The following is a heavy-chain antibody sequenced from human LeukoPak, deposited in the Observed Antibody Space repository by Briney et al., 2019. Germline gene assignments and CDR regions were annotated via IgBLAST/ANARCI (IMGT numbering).Heavy chain of an antibody. V-gene: IGHV3-9*01. CDR3: ARDRVEMATITGGFDY. CDR1: GFTFDDYA. D-gene: IGHD5-24*01. CDR2: ISWNSGSI. Sequence: GGSLRLSCAASGFTFDDYAMHWVRQAPGKGLEGVSGISWNSGSIGYADSVKGRFTISRDNAKNSLYLQMNSLRAEDTAVYYCARDRVEMATITGGFDYWGQGTLVTVSS. J-gene: IGHJ4*02.